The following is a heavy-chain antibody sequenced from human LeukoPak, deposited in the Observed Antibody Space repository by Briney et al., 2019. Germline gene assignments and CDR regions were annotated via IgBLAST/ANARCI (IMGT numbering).Heavy chain of an antibody. CDR2: IWYDGSNK. CDR1: GFTFSDYG. J-gene: IGHJ1*01. CDR3: ATTASRGPQSAEYFQC. V-gene: IGHV3-33*01. Sequence: PGRSLRLSCAASGFTFSDYGMHWVRQAPGKGLEWVAVIWYDGSNKYCSDSVKGRFTISRDNSKNTLYLQMNSLRAEDTAVYYCATTASRGPQSAEYFQCWGQGTLVTVSS.